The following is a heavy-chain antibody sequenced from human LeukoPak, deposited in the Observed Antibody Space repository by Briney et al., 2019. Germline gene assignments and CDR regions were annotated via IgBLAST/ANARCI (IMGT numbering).Heavy chain of an antibody. J-gene: IGHJ5*02. D-gene: IGHD2-21*01. CDR3: ARAYGVGRNDNWFDP. Sequence: PGGSLRLSCAASGVIVSATYVTWGRQAPGKGLEWVSVIFTGSETYYADSVKGRFTISRDNSKNTVYLQMNSLRPDDTAVYFCARAYGVGRNDNWFDPWGQGTLVTVSS. CDR2: IFTGSET. V-gene: IGHV3-53*01. CDR1: GVIVSATY.